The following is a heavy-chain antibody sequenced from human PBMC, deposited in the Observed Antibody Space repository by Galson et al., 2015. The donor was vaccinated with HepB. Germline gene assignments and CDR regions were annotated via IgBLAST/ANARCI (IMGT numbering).Heavy chain of an antibody. CDR2: ISTSSDYT. CDR3: ARLADGGSYPSFDY. V-gene: IGHV3-11*06. Sequence: SLRLSCAVSGFTFSDYYMSWIRQAPGKGLDWASYISTSSDYTNYADSVKGRFTISRDNAKKSLYLQMSSLRAEDTAVYYCARLADGGSYPSFDYWGQGTLVTVSS. J-gene: IGHJ4*02. D-gene: IGHD1-26*01. CDR1: GFTFSDYY.